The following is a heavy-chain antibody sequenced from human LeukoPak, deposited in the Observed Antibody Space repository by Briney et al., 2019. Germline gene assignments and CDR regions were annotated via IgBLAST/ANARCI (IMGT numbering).Heavy chain of an antibody. D-gene: IGHD3-3*01. J-gene: IGHJ6*03. CDR1: GFTFSSYS. Sequence: GGSLRLSCAASGFTFSSYSMNWVRQAPGKGLEWVSYISSSSSTIYYADSVKGRFTISRDNAKNSLYLQMNSLRAEDTAVYYCERERVYDFWSGYDMDVWGKGTTVTVSS. CDR3: ERERVYDFWSGYDMDV. CDR2: ISSSSSTI. V-gene: IGHV3-48*04.